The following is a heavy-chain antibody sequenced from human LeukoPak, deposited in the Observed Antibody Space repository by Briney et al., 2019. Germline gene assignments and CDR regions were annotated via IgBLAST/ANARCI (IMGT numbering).Heavy chain of an antibody. D-gene: IGHD5/OR15-5a*01. Sequence: ASVTVSCKASGYTFTNFAIHWGRLAPGQSLEWMGWINADNGYTKYFQKFQGRVTFTRDTSTNIAYMELSSLGSEDTAVYYCARVISDCADVNCFKGYFDYWGQGTPVTVSS. CDR3: ARVISDCADVNCFKGYFDY. CDR2: INADNGYT. J-gene: IGHJ4*01. V-gene: IGHV1-3*01. CDR1: GYTFTNFA.